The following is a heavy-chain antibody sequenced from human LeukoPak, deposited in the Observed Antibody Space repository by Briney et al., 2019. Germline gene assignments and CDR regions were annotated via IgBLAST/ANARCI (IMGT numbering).Heavy chain of an antibody. CDR2: INHSGST. D-gene: IGHD3-22*01. V-gene: IGHV4-34*01. CDR1: GGSFSGYY. J-gene: IGHJ4*02. CDR3: ARGSSTGYYGMYFFDS. Sequence: SETLSLTCAVYGGSFSGYYWSWIRQPPGKGLEWIGEINHSGSTNYNPSLKSRVTISVDTSKNQFSLKVSSVTAADTAVYYCARGSSTGYYGMYFFDSWGQGTLVTVSS.